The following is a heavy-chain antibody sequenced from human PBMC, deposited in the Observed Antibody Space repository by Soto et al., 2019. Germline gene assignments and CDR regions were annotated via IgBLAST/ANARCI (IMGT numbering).Heavy chain of an antibody. D-gene: IGHD5-18*01. V-gene: IGHV4-59*01. Sequence: SETLSLTCIVSGGSIGNYYRSWIRQPPGKGLEWIGYIFYSGSTNYNPALKSRVTISVDTSKSQFSLKLSSVTAADTAVYYCAKDSGYNYGYFRWFDPWGQGTLVTVSS. CDR2: IFYSGST. CDR3: AKDSGYNYGYFRWFDP. J-gene: IGHJ5*02. CDR1: GGSIGNYY.